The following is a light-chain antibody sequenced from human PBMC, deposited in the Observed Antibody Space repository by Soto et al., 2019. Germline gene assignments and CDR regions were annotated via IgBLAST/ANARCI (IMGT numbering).Light chain of an antibody. J-gene: IGLJ1*01. CDR1: SSDVGGYNY. V-gene: IGLV2-14*01. CDR2: DVS. Sequence: QSVLTQPASVSGSPGQSITISCTGTSSDVGGYNYVSWYQQHPGKAPKLMIYDVSNRPSGVSNRFSGSKSGNTASLTISGLQAEDEADYYCTPYSSSSTLYVFGTGPKETDL. CDR3: TPYSSSSTLYV.